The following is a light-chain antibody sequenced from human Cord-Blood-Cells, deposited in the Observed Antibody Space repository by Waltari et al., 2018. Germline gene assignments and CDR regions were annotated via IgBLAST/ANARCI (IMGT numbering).Light chain of an antibody. CDR3: QQYDNIPYT. Sequence: DIQMTQSPSSLSASVGDRVTITCQASQDISNYLNWYQQKPGKAPKLLIYDASNLETGGPSRFSGSGSGTDFTFTISSRQPEDIAAYYCQQYDNIPYTFGQGTMLEIK. CDR1: QDISNY. J-gene: IGKJ2*01. CDR2: DAS. V-gene: IGKV1-33*01.